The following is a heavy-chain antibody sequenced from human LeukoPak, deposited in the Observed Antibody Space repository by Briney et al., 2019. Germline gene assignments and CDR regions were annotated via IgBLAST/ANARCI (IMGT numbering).Heavy chain of an antibody. D-gene: IGHD3-9*01. CDR3: ARVRYFNWAFDY. V-gene: IGHV3-66*01. Sequence: GGSLRLSCAASGFTFSSYAMHWVRQAPGKGLEWVSVIYSGGSTYYADSVKGRFTISRDNSKNTLYFQMNSLRAEGTAVYYCARVRYFNWAFDYWGQGTLVTVSS. J-gene: IGHJ4*02. CDR1: GFTFSSYA. CDR2: IYSGGST.